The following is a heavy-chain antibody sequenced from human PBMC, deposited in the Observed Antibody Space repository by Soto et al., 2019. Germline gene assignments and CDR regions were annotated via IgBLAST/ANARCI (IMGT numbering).Heavy chain of an antibody. V-gene: IGHV4-31*03. CDR1: GGSISSGGYY. Sequence: QVQLQESGPGLVKPSQTLSLTCTVSGGSISSGGYYWSWIRQHPGKGLEWIGYIYYSGSTYYNPSLKSRVTISVHTSKNQSSLKLSSVTAADTAVYYCATYGSGTYKPTTFDYWGQGTLVTVSS. J-gene: IGHJ4*02. CDR2: IYYSGST. CDR3: ATYGSGTYKPTTFDY. D-gene: IGHD3-10*01.